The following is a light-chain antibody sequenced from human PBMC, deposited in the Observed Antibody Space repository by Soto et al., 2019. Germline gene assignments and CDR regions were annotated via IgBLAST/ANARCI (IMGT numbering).Light chain of an antibody. J-gene: IGKJ3*01. CDR3: QQYGSGGFT. CDR2: GAS. Sequence: EIVLTQSPGTLSLSPGERATLSCRASQSVSSSYLAWYQQKPGQAPRLLIYGASSRATGIPDRFSGSGSGTDFTLTISRLEPEDVAVYCCQQYGSGGFTFGPGTKVDIK. CDR1: QSVSSSY. V-gene: IGKV3-20*01.